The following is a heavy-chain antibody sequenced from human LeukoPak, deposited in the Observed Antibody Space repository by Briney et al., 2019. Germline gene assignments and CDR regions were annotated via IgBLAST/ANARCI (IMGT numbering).Heavy chain of an antibody. CDR1: GFTFSSYA. J-gene: IGHJ3*02. CDR2: ISGSGGST. CDR3: ARVLVRQLTAFDI. V-gene: IGHV3-23*01. Sequence: PGGSLRLSCAASGFTFSSYAMSWVRQAPGKGLECVLAISGSGGSTYYADSVKGRFTISRDNAKNSLYLQMNSLRAEDTAVYYCARVLVRQLTAFDIWGQGTMVTVSS. D-gene: IGHD5-24*01.